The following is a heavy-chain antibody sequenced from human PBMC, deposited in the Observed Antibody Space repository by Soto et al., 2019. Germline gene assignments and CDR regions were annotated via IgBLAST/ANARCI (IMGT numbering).Heavy chain of an antibody. Sequence: VGSLRLSCAASGFTFSSYAMSWVRQAPGKGLEWVSAISGSGGSTYYADSVKGRFTISRDNSKNTLYLQMNSLRAEDTAVYYCAKIVQGIAAGYLDYWGQGTLVTVSS. CDR1: GFTFSSYA. D-gene: IGHD6-25*01. J-gene: IGHJ4*02. CDR3: AKIVQGIAAGYLDY. V-gene: IGHV3-23*01. CDR2: ISGSGGST.